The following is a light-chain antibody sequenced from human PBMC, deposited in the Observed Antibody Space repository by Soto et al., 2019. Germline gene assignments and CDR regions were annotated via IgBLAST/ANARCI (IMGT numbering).Light chain of an antibody. CDR1: QSVSGSY. J-gene: IGKJ5*01. V-gene: IGKV3-20*01. CDR2: GAS. CDR3: QQYGSSIT. Sequence: EIVLTQSPGTLSLSPGERATLSCRASQSVSGSYLAWYQQKPGQAPRLLIYGASSRATGIPDRFSGSGSGTDFTLTISRLEPEEFAVDYCQQYGSSITFGQGTRLEIK.